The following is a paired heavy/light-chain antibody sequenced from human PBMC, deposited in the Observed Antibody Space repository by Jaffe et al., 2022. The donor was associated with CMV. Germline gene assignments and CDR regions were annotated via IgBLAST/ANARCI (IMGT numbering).Heavy chain of an antibody. CDR2: ISAYSGTT. Sequence: QDQLVQSGGEVKKPGASVKVSCKASGYTFSDHGIIWVRQAPGQGLEWVGWISAYSGTTKYAQKFQGRVTMTVESSTNTVYMEMRGLRSDDTAVYYCGRGNWNYIFYFDYWGQGTPVTVSS. J-gene: IGHJ4*02. CDR1: GYTFSDHG. V-gene: IGHV1-18*01. CDR3: GRGNWNYIFYFDY. D-gene: IGHD1-7*01.
Light chain of an antibody. Sequence: EIVLTQSPGTLFLSVGERVTLSCRASQSIKNNYLAWYQQKPGQAPRLLISGASTRATGVPDRFSGSGSGTDFTLTIRRLEPEDFAVYHCQQYGTSTPTFGGGTKLEIK. CDR2: GAS. CDR3: QQYGTSTPT. J-gene: IGKJ4*01. V-gene: IGKV3-20*01. CDR1: QSIKNNY.